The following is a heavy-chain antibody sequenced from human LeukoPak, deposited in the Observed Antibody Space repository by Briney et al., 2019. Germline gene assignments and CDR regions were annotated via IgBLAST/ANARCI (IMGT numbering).Heavy chain of an antibody. D-gene: IGHD3-10*01. CDR3: AREDPALHGSWFDP. Sequence: GGSLRLSCAASGFIFSTYNMNWVRQSPGKGLEWISSVSSSSSYIYYIDSVKGRFTISRDNAKNSLYLQMNSLRAEDTAVYYCAREDPALHGSWFDPWGQGTLVTVSS. CDR1: GFIFSTYN. J-gene: IGHJ5*02. CDR2: VSSSSSYI. V-gene: IGHV3-21*01.